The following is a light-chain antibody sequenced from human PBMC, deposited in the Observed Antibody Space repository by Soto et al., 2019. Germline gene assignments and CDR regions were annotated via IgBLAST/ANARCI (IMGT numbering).Light chain of an antibody. J-gene: IGKJ1*01. CDR3: QQYSGYSRT. CDR2: SAS. V-gene: IGKV1-5*01. Sequence: DIQMTQSPSSLSVSVGDGVTITCRASQSISNYLNWYQQRPGRAPRLLIHSASTLQSGVPSRFSGSGSGTEFTLTISSMQPDDFATYYCQQYSGYSRTFGQGTKVDIK. CDR1: QSISNY.